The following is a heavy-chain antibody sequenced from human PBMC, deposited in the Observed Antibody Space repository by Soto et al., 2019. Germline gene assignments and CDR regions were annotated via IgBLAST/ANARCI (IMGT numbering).Heavy chain of an antibody. D-gene: IGHD5-18*01. V-gene: IGHV1-18*01. CDR2: ISGYNGKT. Sequence: QVHLVHSGAEVKKPGASVQVSCKASGYSFTSYGISWVRQAAGQGLEWMAWISGYNGKTRFAPKYQGRLTMTIDTSASTAYMDLRSLRSDDAATYYCARDKIVNTDNVVDLWGQGTLVTVSS. CDR1: GYSFTSYG. CDR3: ARDKIVNTDNVVDL. J-gene: IGHJ5*02.